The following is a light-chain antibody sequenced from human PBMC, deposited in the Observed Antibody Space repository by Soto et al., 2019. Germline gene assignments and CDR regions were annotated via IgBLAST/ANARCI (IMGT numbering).Light chain of an antibody. CDR1: SSDVGGYNY. V-gene: IGLV2-14*01. CDR2: EVS. J-gene: IGLJ1*01. Sequence: QSALTQPGSVSGSPGQSITIFCTGTSSDVGGYNYVSWYQQHPGKAPKLMIYEVSNRPSGVSNRFSGSKSGNTASLTISGLQAEDEADYYCSSYTSSSTPPYVFGTGTKVTVL. CDR3: SSYTSSSTPPYV.